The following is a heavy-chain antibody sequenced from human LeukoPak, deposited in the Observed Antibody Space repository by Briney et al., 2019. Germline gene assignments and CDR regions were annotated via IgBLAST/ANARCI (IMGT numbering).Heavy chain of an antibody. CDR3: ASGGRISS. J-gene: IGHJ4*02. D-gene: IGHD3-16*01. V-gene: IGHV3-48*03. CDR2: ISPSGSSI. Sequence: GGSLRFSCAAAGFTFSSYEMNWVRQAPGKGLEWVSYISPSGSSIYYADSVKGRFTISRDNAKNSLFLQMNSLRAEDTAVYYCASGGRISSWGQGTLVTVSS. CDR1: GFTFSSYE.